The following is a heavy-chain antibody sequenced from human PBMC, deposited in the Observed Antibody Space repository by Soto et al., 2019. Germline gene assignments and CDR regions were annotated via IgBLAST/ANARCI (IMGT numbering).Heavy chain of an antibody. D-gene: IGHD6-6*01. V-gene: IGHV3-53*01. CDR2: IYRGDAT. CDR1: GFSVSDNY. Sequence: PGGSLRLSCAVSGFSVSDNYMSWVRQAPGKGLEWVSVIYRGDATHYADSVKGRFTISRDNSKNTVYLQMNSLRAEDTAVYYCARDHSDSSRADSFDIWGQGTMVTVSS. J-gene: IGHJ3*02. CDR3: ARDHSDSSRADSFDI.